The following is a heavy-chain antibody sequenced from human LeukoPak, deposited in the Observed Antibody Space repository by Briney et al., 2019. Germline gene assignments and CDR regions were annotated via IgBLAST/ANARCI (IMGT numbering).Heavy chain of an antibody. CDR2: IYYSGST. D-gene: IGHD5-18*01. Sequence: SETLSLTCTVSGGSISTRSYYWGWIRQPPGKGLEWIGSIYYSGSTYYNPSLKSRVTISVDTSKNQFSLKLSSVTAADTAVYYCAKGSGYSYGHWYYMDVWGKGTTVTVSS. CDR1: GGSISTRSYY. V-gene: IGHV4-39*07. CDR3: AKGSGYSYGHWYYMDV. J-gene: IGHJ6*03.